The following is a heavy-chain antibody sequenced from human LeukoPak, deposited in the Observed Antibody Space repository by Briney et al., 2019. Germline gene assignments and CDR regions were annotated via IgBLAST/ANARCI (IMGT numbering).Heavy chain of an antibody. CDR2: IYYSGST. V-gene: IGHV4-59*01. Sequence: SETLSLTCTVSGDSISSYYWSWIRQPPGKGLEWIGYIYYSGSTNYNPSLKSRVTISVDTSKNQFSLKLSSVTAADTAVYYCARIYYGSGSYYIGPFDPWGQGTLVTVSS. CDR1: GDSISSYY. D-gene: IGHD3-10*01. J-gene: IGHJ5*02. CDR3: ARIYYGSGSYYIGPFDP.